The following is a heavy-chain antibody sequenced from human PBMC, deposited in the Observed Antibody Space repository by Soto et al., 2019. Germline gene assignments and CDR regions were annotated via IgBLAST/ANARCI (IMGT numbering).Heavy chain of an antibody. CDR1: GGSISSGDYY. V-gene: IGHV4-30-4*01. CDR2: IYYSGST. Sequence: SETLSLTCTVSGGSISSGDYYWSWIRQPPGKGLEWIGYIYYSGSTYYNPSLKSRVTISVDTSKNQFSLKLSSVTAADTAVYYCARHDYGDYGPPRYYFDYWGQGTLVTVSS. J-gene: IGHJ4*02. D-gene: IGHD4-17*01. CDR3: ARHDYGDYGPPRYYFDY.